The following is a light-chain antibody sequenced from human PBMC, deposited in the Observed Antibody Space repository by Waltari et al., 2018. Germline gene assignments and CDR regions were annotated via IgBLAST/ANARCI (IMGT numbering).Light chain of an antibody. Sequence: DIQMTQSPSSLSASVGDRVTITCQASQDISNYLNWYQQKPGKAPNLRIYDASNLETGFPSRFSGSGSGTDFTFTISSLQPEDIATYYCQQYDNLLMYTFGQGTKLEIK. V-gene: IGKV1-33*01. CDR1: QDISNY. J-gene: IGKJ2*01. CDR3: QQYDNLLMYT. CDR2: DAS.